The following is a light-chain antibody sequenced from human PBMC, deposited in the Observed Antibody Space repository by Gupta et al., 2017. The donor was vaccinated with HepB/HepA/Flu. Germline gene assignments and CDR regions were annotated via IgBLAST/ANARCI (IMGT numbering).Light chain of an antibody. CDR1: SSNIGSYY. Sequence: ISCSGSSSNIGSYYVYWYQQLPGPAPKLLIYRNNQRPSGVPDRFSGSKSGTSASLAISGLRSEVEANYYCATWDDSLSAVVFGGGTKLTVL. CDR3: ATWDDSLSAVV. V-gene: IGLV1-47*01. CDR2: RNN. J-gene: IGLJ2*01.